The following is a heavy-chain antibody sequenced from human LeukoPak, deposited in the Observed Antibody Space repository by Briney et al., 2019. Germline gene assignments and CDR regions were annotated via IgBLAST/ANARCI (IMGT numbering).Heavy chain of an antibody. CDR2: ISYDGSNK. CDR1: GFTFSSYG. Sequence: GGSLRLSCAASGFTFSSYGMHWVRQAPGKGLEWVAVISYDGSNKYYADSVKGRFTISRDNSKNTLYLQMISLRAEDTAVYYCARGFPANDYWGQGTLVTVSS. CDR3: ARGFPANDY. J-gene: IGHJ4*02. V-gene: IGHV3-30*03.